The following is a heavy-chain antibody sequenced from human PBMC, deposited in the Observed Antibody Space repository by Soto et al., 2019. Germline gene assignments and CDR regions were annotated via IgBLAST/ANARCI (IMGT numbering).Heavy chain of an antibody. J-gene: IGHJ6*02. CDR1: GFTVSSNY. D-gene: IGHD6-13*01. CDR2: IYSGGST. V-gene: IGHV3-53*04. CDR3: ARGAALSSSSWDYYYYGMDV. Sequence: EVPLVESGGGLVQPGGSLRLSCAASGFTVSSNYMSWVRQAPGKGLEWVSVIYSGGSTYYADSVKGRFTISRHNSKNTLYLQMNSLRAEDTAVYYCARGAALSSSSWDYYYYGMDVWGQGTTVTVSS.